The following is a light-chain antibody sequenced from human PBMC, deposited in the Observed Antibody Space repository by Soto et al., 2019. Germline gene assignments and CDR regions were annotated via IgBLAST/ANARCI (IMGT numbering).Light chain of an antibody. CDR3: CSYAGSSLFNYG. Sequence: QSALTQPASVSGSPGQSITISCTGASSDVGVYNLVSWYQQHPGKAPKLIIYEVTKRPSGVSSRFSGSKSGNTASLTISGLRAEDEADYHCCSYAGSSLFNYGFGTGTKVTVL. V-gene: IGLV2-23*02. J-gene: IGLJ1*01. CDR2: EVT. CDR1: SSDVGVYNL.